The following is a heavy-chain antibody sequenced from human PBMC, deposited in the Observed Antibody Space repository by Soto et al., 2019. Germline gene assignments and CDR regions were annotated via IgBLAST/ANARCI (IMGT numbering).Heavy chain of an antibody. Sequence: ASVKVSCKASGYTFTSYGISWVRQAPGQGLEWMGWISAFNGNTNYAQKLQGRVTMTTDTSTSTAYMELRSLRSDDTAVYYCARVPARYYYYYYMDVWGKGTTVTVSS. CDR1: GYTFTSYG. CDR2: ISAFNGNT. CDR3: ARVPARYYYYYYMDV. V-gene: IGHV1-18*01. D-gene: IGHD2-21*02. J-gene: IGHJ6*03.